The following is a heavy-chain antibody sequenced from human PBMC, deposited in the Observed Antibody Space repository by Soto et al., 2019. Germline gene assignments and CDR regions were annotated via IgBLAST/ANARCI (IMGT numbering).Heavy chain of an antibody. V-gene: IGHV1-18*04. CDR2: ISAYNGNT. CDR1: GYTFTSYG. D-gene: IGHD3-22*01. CDR3: ARNYYDSSGYSALDYGMDV. J-gene: IGHJ6*02. Sequence: SVKVSCKASGYTFTSYGISWVRQAPVQGLEWMGWISAYNGNTNYAQKLQGRVTMTTDTSTSTAYMELRSLRSDDTAVYYCARNYYDSSGYSALDYGMDVWGQGTTVTVSS.